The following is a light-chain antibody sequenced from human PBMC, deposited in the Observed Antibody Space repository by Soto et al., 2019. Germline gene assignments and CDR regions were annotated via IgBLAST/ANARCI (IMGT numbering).Light chain of an antibody. CDR2: GNP. CDR1: SSNSGAGYD. Sequence: QAVLTQPPSVSGAPGQRVTISCTGSSSNSGAGYDVHWYQQLPGRGPKLLIYGNPNRPSGVPDRFSGSKSGTSASLAITGLQAEDEADYYCLSFDSSLSVVFGGGTKLTVL. J-gene: IGLJ2*01. CDR3: LSFDSSLSVV. V-gene: IGLV1-40*01.